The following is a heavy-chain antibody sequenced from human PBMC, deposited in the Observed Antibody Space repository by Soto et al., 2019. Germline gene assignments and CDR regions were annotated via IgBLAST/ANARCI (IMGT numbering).Heavy chain of an antibody. Sequence: PGGSLRLSCATSGFTFSDYTMNWVRQTPGKGLEWVASISSSSNYIYYVDSVKGRFTISRDNVKSLLHLQMNSLRAEDTAVYYCARNGDCEGENCSYRPWMFDSWGQGALVTVSS. V-gene: IGHV3-21*06. D-gene: IGHD2-21*01. CDR1: GFTFSDYT. CDR2: ISSSSNYI. J-gene: IGHJ4*02. CDR3: ARNGDCEGENCSYRPWMFDS.